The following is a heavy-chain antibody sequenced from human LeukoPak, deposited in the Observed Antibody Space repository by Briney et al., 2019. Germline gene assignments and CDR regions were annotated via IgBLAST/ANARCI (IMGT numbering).Heavy chain of an antibody. CDR1: GYTFINYD. D-gene: IGHD4-23*01. CDR2: ISTYNGNT. Sequence: ASVKVSCKASGYTFINYDFSWVRQAPGQGLEWMGWISTYNGNTNYAQKLQGRVTMTTDTSTSTAYMELRSLRSDDTAVYYCARQGYGGNPQGAAGYWGQGTLVTVSS. J-gene: IGHJ4*02. V-gene: IGHV1-18*01. CDR3: ARQGYGGNPQGAAGY.